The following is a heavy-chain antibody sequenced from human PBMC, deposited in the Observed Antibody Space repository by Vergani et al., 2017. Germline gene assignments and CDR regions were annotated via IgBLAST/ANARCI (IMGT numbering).Heavy chain of an antibody. Sequence: QVQLQESGPGLVKPSETLSLTCTVSGGSISSYYWSWIRQPPGKGLEWIGYIYYSGSTNYNPSLKSRVTISVDTSKNQFSLKLSSVTAADTAVYYCARAGYSGSWYGNYYYYGMDVWGQGTTVTVSS. J-gene: IGHJ6*02. CDR1: GGSISSYY. V-gene: IGHV4-59*01. CDR3: ARAGYSGSWYGNYYYYGMDV. CDR2: IYYSGST. D-gene: IGHD6-13*01.